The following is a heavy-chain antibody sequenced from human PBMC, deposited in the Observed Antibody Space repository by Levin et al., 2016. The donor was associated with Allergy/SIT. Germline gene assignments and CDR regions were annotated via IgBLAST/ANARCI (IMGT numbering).Heavy chain of an antibody. Sequence: SETLSLTCAVYGGSFSGYYWSWIRQPPGKGLEWIGEINHSGSTNYNPSLKSRVTISVDTSKNQFSLKLSSVTAADTAVYYCARESAATVRYASSRGRLVDYWGQGTLVTVSS. V-gene: IGHV4-34*01. CDR2: INHSGST. J-gene: IGHJ4*02. D-gene: IGHD4-17*01. CDR3: ARESAATVRYASSRGRLVDY. CDR1: GGSFSGYY.